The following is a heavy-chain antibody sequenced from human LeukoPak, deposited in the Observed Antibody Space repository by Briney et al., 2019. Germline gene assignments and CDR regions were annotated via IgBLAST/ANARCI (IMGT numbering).Heavy chain of an antibody. CDR2: INPSGGST. CDR3: ARSGYGDYGSWDY. V-gene: IGHV1-46*01. Sequence: GASVKVSCKASGYTFTSYYMHWVRQGPGQGLEWMGIINPSGGSTSYAQKFQGRVTMTRDTSTSTVYMGLSSLRSEDTAVYYCARSGYGDYGSWDYWGQGTLVTVSS. D-gene: IGHD4-17*01. J-gene: IGHJ4*02. CDR1: GYTFTSYY.